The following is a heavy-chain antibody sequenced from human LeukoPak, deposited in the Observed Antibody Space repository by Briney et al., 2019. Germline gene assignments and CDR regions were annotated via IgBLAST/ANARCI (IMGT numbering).Heavy chain of an antibody. CDR1: GFTFSSYS. D-gene: IGHD3-10*01. J-gene: IGHJ6*03. CDR3: ARDTLYGSGTSYYYYLDV. Sequence: PGGSLRLSCAASGFTFSSYSMNWVRQAPGKGLEWVAVISYDGNNKYYADSVKGRFTISRDNSKNTLYLQMNSLRAEDTAVYYCARDTLYGSGTSYYYYLDVWGKGTTVTVSS. V-gene: IGHV3-30*03. CDR2: ISYDGNNK.